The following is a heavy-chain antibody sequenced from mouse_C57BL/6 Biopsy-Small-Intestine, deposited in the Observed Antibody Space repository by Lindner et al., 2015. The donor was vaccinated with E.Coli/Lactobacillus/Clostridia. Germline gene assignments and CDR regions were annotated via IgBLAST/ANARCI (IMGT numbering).Heavy chain of an antibody. CDR2: IYPRSGNT. Sequence: VQLQESGAELARPGASVKLSCKASGYTFTGYGISWVKQRTGQGLEWIGEIYPRSGNTYYNEKFKGKATLTADKSSSTAYMELRSLTSEDSAVYFCASYDGYYPYYFDYWGQGTTLTVSS. CDR1: GYTFTGYG. CDR3: ASYDGYYPYYFDY. D-gene: IGHD2-3*01. V-gene: IGHV1-81*01. J-gene: IGHJ2*01.